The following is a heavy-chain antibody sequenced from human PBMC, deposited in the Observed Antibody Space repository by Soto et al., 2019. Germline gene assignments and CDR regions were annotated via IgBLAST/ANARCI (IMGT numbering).Heavy chain of an antibody. CDR1: GGSISSYY. J-gene: IGHJ4*02. CDR3: ARKRVGATAHFDY. CDR2: IYYSGST. Sequence: WETLSLTCTVSGGSISSYYWSWIRQPPGKGLEWIGYIYYSGSTNYNPSLKSRVTISVDTSKNQFSLKLSSVTAADTAVYYCARKRVGATAHFDYWGQGTLVTVSS. D-gene: IGHD1-26*01. V-gene: IGHV4-59*01.